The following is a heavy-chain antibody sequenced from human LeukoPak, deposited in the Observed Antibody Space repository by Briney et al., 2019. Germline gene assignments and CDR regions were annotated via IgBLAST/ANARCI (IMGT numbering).Heavy chain of an antibody. Sequence: GGSLRLSCAASGFTFSYRWMTWVRQAPGKGLEWVANMKGDGSDRYYLDSVKGRFTISRDNTKNSLYLQMNSLRVEDTAVYYCARDWSDLTTNPPDYWGQGTLVTVSS. CDR1: GFTFSYRW. V-gene: IGHV3-7*01. CDR2: MKGDGSDR. CDR3: ARDWSDLTTNPPDY. J-gene: IGHJ4*02. D-gene: IGHD1-26*01.